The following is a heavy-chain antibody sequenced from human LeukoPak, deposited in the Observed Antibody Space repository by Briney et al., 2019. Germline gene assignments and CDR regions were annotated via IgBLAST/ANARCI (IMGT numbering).Heavy chain of an antibody. D-gene: IGHD2-15*01. CDR2: ISVYNGNT. J-gene: IGHJ3*02. V-gene: IGHV1-18*01. CDR1: GYTFTSYG. CDR3: ASPYCSGGTCYAHDAFDI. Sequence: ASVKVSCKASGYTFTSYGISWVRQAPGQGLEWMGWISVYNGNTNYAQKLQGRVTMTTDTSTSTAYMELRSLRSDDTAVYYCASPYCSGGTCYAHDAFDIWGEGTMVTVSS.